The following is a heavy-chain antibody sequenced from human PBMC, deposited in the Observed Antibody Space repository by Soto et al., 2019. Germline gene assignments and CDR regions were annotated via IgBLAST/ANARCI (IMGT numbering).Heavy chain of an antibody. CDR1: GGSISISNW. J-gene: IGHJ3*02. CDR2: IYHSGST. Sequence: SETLSLTCAVSGGSISISNWCSCVRQPPGKGLEWIGEIYHSGSTNYNPSLKSRVTISVDKSKNQFSLKLSSVTAADTAVYYCARGIAVAGRWGGDAFDIWGQGTMVT. CDR3: ARGIAVAGRWGGDAFDI. V-gene: IGHV4-4*02. D-gene: IGHD6-19*01.